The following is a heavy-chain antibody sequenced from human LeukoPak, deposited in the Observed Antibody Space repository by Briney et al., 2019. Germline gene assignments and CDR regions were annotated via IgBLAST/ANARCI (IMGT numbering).Heavy chain of an antibody. V-gene: IGHV4-34*01. CDR1: GGSFSGYY. CDR3: ARGVSVVPLDY. J-gene: IGHJ4*02. D-gene: IGHD2-2*01. Sequence: SETLSLTCAVYGGSFSGYYWSWIRQPPGKGLEWIGEINHSGSTNYNPSLKSRVTISVDTSKNQFSLKLSSVTAADTAVYYCARGVSVVPLDYWGQGTLVTVSS. CDR2: INHSGST.